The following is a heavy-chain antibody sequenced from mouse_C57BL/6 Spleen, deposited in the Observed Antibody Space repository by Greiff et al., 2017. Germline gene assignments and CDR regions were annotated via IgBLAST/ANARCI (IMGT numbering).Heavy chain of an antibody. D-gene: IGHD1-1*02. Sequence: VQLQQPGAELVMPGASVKLSCKASGYTFTSYWMHWVKQRPGQGLEWIGEIDPSDSYTNYNQQFKGKSTLTVDNSSSTAYMQLSSLTSEDSAVXYYARWWTGFAYWGQGTLVTVSA. J-gene: IGHJ3*01. V-gene: IGHV1-69*01. CDR2: IDPSDSYT. CDR1: GYTFTSYW. CDR3: ARWWTGFAY.